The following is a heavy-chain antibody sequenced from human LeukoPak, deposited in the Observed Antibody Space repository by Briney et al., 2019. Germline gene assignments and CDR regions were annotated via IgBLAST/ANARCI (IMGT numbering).Heavy chain of an antibody. J-gene: IGHJ4*02. CDR3: ARDSRYYYGSGSYSY. V-gene: IGHV3-20*04. D-gene: IGHD3-10*01. Sequence: GGSRRLSCAASGFTFDDYGMSWVRQAPGKGLEWVSGINWNGGSTGYADSVKGRFTISRDNAKNSLYLQMNSLRAEDTALYYCARDSRYYYGSGSYSYWGQGTLVTVSS. CDR1: GFTFDDYG. CDR2: INWNGGST.